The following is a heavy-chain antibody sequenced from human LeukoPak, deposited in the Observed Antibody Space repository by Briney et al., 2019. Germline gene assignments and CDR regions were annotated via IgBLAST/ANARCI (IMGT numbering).Heavy chain of an antibody. Sequence: GGSLRLSCAASGFTFSSYGMSWVRQAPGKGLEWVSAISGSGGSTYYADSVKGRFTISRDNSKNTLYLQMNSLRAEDTAVYYCAKARTMYYYDSSGYYLDYWGQGTLVTVSS. CDR3: AKARTMYYYDSSGYYLDY. J-gene: IGHJ4*02. CDR1: GFTFSSYG. CDR2: ISGSGGST. V-gene: IGHV3-23*01. D-gene: IGHD3-22*01.